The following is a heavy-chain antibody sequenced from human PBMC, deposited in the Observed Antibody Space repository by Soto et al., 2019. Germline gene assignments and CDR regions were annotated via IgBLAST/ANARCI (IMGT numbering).Heavy chain of an antibody. Sequence: SENLAVGSAFTGYSLTSGYYCGWIRQPPGKGLEWIGSIYHSGDTYYNPSLKSRVTISVDTSKNHFSLKLTSVTAADTAVYYCARARIVVAGTIVDYWGQGTMVTVSS. D-gene: IGHD6-19*01. CDR1: GYSLTSGYY. CDR3: ARARIVVAGTIVDY. J-gene: IGHJ4*02. V-gene: IGHV4-38-2*01. CDR2: IYHSGDT.